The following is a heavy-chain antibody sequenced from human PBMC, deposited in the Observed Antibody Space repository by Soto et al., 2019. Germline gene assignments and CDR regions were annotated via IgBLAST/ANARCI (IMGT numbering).Heavy chain of an antibody. J-gene: IGHJ4*02. V-gene: IGHV3-66*01. CDR2: IYSGGST. CDR1: GFTVSSNY. CDR3: ASSYYDSSGYYSPVGY. Sequence: GGSLRLSCAASGFTVSSNYMSWVRQAPGKGLEWVSVIYSGGSTYYADSVKGRFTISRDNSKNTLYLQMNSLRAEDTAVYYCASSYYDSSGYYSPVGYWGPATLVT. D-gene: IGHD3-22*01.